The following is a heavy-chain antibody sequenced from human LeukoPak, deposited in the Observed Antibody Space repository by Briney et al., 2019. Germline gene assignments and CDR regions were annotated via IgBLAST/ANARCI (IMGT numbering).Heavy chain of an antibody. Sequence: LSGRSLRLSCAASGFTFDDYAMPWVRQAPGKGLEWVSGISWNSGSIGYADSVKGRFTISRDNAKNSLYLKMNSLRAEDTALYYCAKDSAYSSSSGYFDYWGQGTLVTVSS. CDR3: AKDSAYSSSSGYFDY. CDR2: ISWNSGSI. V-gene: IGHV3-9*01. J-gene: IGHJ4*02. D-gene: IGHD6-6*01. CDR1: GFTFDDYA.